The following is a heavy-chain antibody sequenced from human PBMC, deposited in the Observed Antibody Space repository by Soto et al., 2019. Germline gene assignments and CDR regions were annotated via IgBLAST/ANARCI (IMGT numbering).Heavy chain of an antibody. CDR2: ISGSGGST. Sequence: GGSLRLSCAASGFTFSSYAMSWVRQAPGKGLEWVSAISGSGGSTYYTDSVKGRFTISRDNSKNTLYLQMNSLRAEDTAVYYCAKDLHDYGAEYFQHWGQGTLVTVSS. D-gene: IGHD4-17*01. V-gene: IGHV3-23*01. J-gene: IGHJ1*01. CDR3: AKDLHDYGAEYFQH. CDR1: GFTFSSYA.